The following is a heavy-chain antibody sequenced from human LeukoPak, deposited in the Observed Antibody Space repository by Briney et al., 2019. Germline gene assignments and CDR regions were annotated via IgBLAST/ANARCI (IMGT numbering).Heavy chain of an antibody. CDR2: INSDGSRT. D-gene: IGHD1/OR15-1a*01. CDR3: ARASKWEHGDAFDI. V-gene: IGHV3-74*01. J-gene: IGHJ3*02. Sequence: GGSLRLSCAASGFTFSNYWMHWVRQAPGKGLVWVSHINSDGSRTNYADSVKGRFTISRDNSKNTLYLQMNSLRAEDTAVYYCARASKWEHGDAFDIWGQGTMVTVSS. CDR1: GFTFSNYW.